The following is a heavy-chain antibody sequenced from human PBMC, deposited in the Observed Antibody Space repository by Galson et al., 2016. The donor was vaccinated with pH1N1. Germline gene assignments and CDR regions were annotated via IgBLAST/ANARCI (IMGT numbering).Heavy chain of an antibody. V-gene: IGHV3-23*01. CDR3: AKADHIWASYFDY. CDR2: IEDGGGGT. J-gene: IGHJ4*02. D-gene: IGHD2-21*01. CDR1: GFTFNNYA. Sequence: SLRLSCAASGFTFNNYAMSWVRQAPGKGLEWVSGIEDGGGGTEYADSGKGRFTISRDNSKNTLSLQMNSLRAEDTAVYFCAKADHIWASYFDYWGQGTLVTVSS.